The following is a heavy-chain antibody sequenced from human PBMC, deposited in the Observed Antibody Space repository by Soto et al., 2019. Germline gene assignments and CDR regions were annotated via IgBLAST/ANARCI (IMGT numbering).Heavy chain of an antibody. V-gene: IGHV3-30*18. CDR3: AKRKSSSSFYYYYGMDV. CDR1: GFTFSNYV. D-gene: IGHD6-6*01. CDR2: ISYDGSNE. J-gene: IGHJ6*02. Sequence: QVQPVESGGGVVQPGRSLRLSCAASGFTFSNYVMHWVRQAPGKGLEWVAVISYDGSNEYYADSVKGRFTISRDNSKNTLYLHMNSLRPEDTAVYYCAKRKSSSSFYYYYGMDVWGQGTTVTVSS.